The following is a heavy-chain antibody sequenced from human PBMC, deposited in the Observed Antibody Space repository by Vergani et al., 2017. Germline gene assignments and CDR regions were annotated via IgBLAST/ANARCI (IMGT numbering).Heavy chain of an antibody. CDR2: IYYSGST. Sequence: LQLQESGPGLVQPSETLSPTCTVSGGSISSSSYYWGWIRQTPGKGLEWIGSIYYSGSTYYNPSLKSRVTISVDTFKNQFSQKLSSVTAADTAVYYCAGQCAMITFGGVKYWGQGTLVTVSS. V-gene: IGHV4-39*01. D-gene: IGHD3-16*01. J-gene: IGHJ4*02. CDR1: GGSISSSSYY. CDR3: AGQCAMITFGGVKY.